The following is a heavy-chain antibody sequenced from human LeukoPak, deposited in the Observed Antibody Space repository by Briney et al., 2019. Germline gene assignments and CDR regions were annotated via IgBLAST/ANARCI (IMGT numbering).Heavy chain of an antibody. Sequence: GASVKVSCKASGGTFSSYAISWVRQAPGQGLEWMGGIIPIFGTANYAQKFQGRVTITADESASTAYMELSSLRSEDTAVYYCARVGNLDGLRPYYFDYWGQGTLVTVSS. J-gene: IGHJ4*02. CDR1: GGTFSSYA. CDR2: IIPIFGTA. V-gene: IGHV1-69*01. D-gene: IGHD5-12*01. CDR3: ARVGNLDGLRPYYFDY.